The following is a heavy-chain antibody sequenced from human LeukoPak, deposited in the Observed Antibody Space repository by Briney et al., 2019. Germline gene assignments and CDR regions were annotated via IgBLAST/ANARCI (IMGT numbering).Heavy chain of an antibody. CDR1: GFTFGDYG. Sequence: GGSLRLSCAASGFTFGDYGMSWVRQAPGKGLEWVSGINWNGGSTGYADSVKGRFTISRDNAKNSLYLQMNSLRAEDTALYYCARVIDIVVVVAATPIDYWGQGTLVTVSS. CDR3: ARVIDIVVVVAATPIDY. V-gene: IGHV3-20*04. J-gene: IGHJ4*02. CDR2: INWNGGST. D-gene: IGHD2-15*01.